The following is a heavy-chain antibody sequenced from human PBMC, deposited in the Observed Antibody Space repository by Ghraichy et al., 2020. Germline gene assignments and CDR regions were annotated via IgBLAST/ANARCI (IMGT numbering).Heavy chain of an antibody. J-gene: IGHJ4*02. Sequence: GGSLRLSCAASGFSFSTHWMHWVRQAPGKGLVWVSHINGDGSTTTYADSVQGRFTVSRDNAKNTVYLQMNSLSAEDTAVYYCASGGSEYCSGVDCYWGDYWGQGILVTVSS. CDR1: GFSFSTHW. CDR3: ASGGSEYCSGVDCYWGDY. V-gene: IGHV3-74*01. CDR2: INGDGSTT. D-gene: IGHD2-15*01.